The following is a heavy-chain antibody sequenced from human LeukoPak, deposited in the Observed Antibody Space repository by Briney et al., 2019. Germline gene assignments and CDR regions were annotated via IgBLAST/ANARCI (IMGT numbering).Heavy chain of an antibody. CDR3: ARNKLPYTVTTPFDY. Sequence: GGSLRLSCAASGFTFSSFLMHWVRQVPGKGLVWVSRINLDGSSAVYADSVKGRFTISRDNSKNTLYLQMNSLRAEDTAVYYCARNKLPYTVTTPFDYWGQGTLVTVSS. D-gene: IGHD4-17*01. CDR1: GFTFSSFL. J-gene: IGHJ4*02. V-gene: IGHV3-74*01. CDR2: INLDGSSA.